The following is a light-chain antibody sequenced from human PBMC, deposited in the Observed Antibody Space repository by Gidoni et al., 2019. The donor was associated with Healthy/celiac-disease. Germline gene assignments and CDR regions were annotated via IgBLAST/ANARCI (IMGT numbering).Light chain of an antibody. CDR2: WAS. CDR1: QSVLYSSNNKNY. J-gene: IGKJ2*01. V-gene: IGKV4-1*01. CDR3: QQYYSTPYT. Sequence: DIMMTQSPDSLAVSLGARATINCKSSQSVLYSSNNKNYLAWYQPKPGQPPQLLIYWASTRESGVPDRFSGSGSGTDFTLTISSLQAEDVAVYYCQQYYSTPYTFGQGTKLEIK.